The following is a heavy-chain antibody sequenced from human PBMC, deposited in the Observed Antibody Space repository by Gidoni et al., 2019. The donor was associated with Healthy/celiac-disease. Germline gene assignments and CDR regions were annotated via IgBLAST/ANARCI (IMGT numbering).Heavy chain of an antibody. V-gene: IGHV3-23*01. CDR1: GFTFSSYA. Sequence: EVQLLESGGGLVQPGGSLRLSCAASGFTFSSYAMSWVRQAPGKGLEWVSAISGSGGSTYYADSVKGRFTISRDNSKNTLYLQMNSLRAEDTAVYYCAKDSLRYCSGGSCFVDYWGQGTLVTVSS. CDR2: ISGSGGST. D-gene: IGHD2-15*01. CDR3: AKDSLRYCSGGSCFVDY. J-gene: IGHJ4*02.